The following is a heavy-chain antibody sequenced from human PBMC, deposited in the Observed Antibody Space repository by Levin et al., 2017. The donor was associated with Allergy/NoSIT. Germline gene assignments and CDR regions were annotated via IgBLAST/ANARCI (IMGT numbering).Heavy chain of an antibody. V-gene: IGHV4-59*01. CDR3: ARVNPSWYGLNLDY. CDR2: IYYSGST. CDR1: GGSISSYY. Sequence: PSETLSLTCTVSGGSISSYYWSWIRQPPGKGLEWIGYIYYSGSTNYNPSLKSRVTISVDTSKNQFSLKLSSVTAADTAVYYCARVNPSWYGLNLDYWGQGTLVTVSS. D-gene: IGHD6-13*01. J-gene: IGHJ4*02.